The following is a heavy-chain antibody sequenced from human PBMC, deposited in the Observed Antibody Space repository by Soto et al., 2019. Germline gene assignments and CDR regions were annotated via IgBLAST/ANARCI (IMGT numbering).Heavy chain of an antibody. Sequence: SETLSLTCAVYGGSFSCYYWSWIRQPPGKGLEWIGEINHSGSTNYNPSLKSRVTISVDTSKNQFSLKLSSVTAADTAVYYCARGXTAYDILTGYASNWFDPWGQGTLVTVSS. D-gene: IGHD3-9*01. CDR3: ARGXTAYDILTGYASNWFDP. V-gene: IGHV4-34*01. J-gene: IGHJ5*02. CDR1: GGSFSCYY. CDR2: INHSGST.